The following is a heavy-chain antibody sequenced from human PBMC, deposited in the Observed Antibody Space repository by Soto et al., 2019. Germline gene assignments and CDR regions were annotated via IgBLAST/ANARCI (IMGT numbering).Heavy chain of an antibody. CDR1: VYTFTSYY. J-gene: IGHJ4*02. V-gene: IGHV1-46*03. Sequence: AAVKVSCMASVYTFTSYYMHWVRQAPGQGLEWMGIINPSGGSTSYAQKFQGRVTMTRDTSTSTVYMELSSLRSEDTAVYYRARDRGTIAAAAPDYWGQGTLVTVSS. CDR3: ARDRGTIAAAAPDY. CDR2: INPSGGST. D-gene: IGHD6-13*01.